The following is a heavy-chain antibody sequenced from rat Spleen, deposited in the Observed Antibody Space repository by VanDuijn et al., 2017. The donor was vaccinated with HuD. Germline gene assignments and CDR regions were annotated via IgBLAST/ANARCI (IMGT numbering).Heavy chain of an antibody. CDR2: IKAKSNNYAT. D-gene: IGHD1-9*01. Sequence: EVQLVESGGGLVQPGNSLKLSCATSGFTFSTAWMYWYRQFPEKRLEWVARIKAKSNNYATDYTESVKGRFTISRDDSKNSIYLQMNNLKEEDTAIYYCARHGYNSYFDYWGQGVMVTVSS. CDR1: GFTFSTAW. V-gene: IGHV6-6*01. J-gene: IGHJ2*01. CDR3: ARHGYNSYFDY.